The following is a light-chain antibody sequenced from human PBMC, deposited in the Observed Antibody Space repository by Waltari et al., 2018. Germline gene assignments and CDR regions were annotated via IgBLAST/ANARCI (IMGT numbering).Light chain of an antibody. CDR2: RDG. V-gene: IGLV1-47*01. J-gene: IGLJ3*02. CDR3: ATWDDRLRVWV. Sequence: QSVVTQPPSASGTPGQRVSISCAGSTSNIGGHLVYWFQQLPGTAPKLLIYRDGQRPSEAPDRFSASQSGTSASLAIRWLRGEDEAEYYCATWDDRLRVWVFCGGTKLTVL. CDR1: TSNIGGHL.